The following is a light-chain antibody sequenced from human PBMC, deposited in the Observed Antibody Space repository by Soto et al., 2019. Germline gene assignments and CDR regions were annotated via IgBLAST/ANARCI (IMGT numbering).Light chain of an antibody. CDR2: SNN. Sequence: QSVLTPPPSASGTAGQRVTISCSGSTSNIGSNTVNWYQQLPGTAPRTLIYSNNQRPSGVPDRFSGSKSGTSGSLAISGLLSEDEGDYYCAAWDDGLNGYVFGTGTKVTVL. CDR1: TSNIGSNT. CDR3: AAWDDGLNGYV. V-gene: IGLV1-44*01. J-gene: IGLJ1*01.